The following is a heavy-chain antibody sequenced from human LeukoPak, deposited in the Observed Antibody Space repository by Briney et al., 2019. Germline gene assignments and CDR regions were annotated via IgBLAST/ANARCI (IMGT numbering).Heavy chain of an antibody. CDR3: AREIVSAVAGNFDY. CDR1: GFTFSSYE. V-gene: IGHV3-48*03. Sequence: GGSLRLSCAASGFTFSSYEMSWVRQAPGKGLEWVSYISSSDGTRTYADSVKGRFTISRDNAKNSLYLEMNSLRAEDTAVYYCAREIVSAVAGNFDYWGQGTLVTVSS. D-gene: IGHD6-19*01. CDR2: ISSSDGTR. J-gene: IGHJ4*02.